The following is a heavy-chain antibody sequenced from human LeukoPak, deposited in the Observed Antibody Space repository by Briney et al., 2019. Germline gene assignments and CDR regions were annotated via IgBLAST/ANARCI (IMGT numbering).Heavy chain of an antibody. J-gene: IGHJ5*02. Sequence: SVKVSCKASGGTFSSYAISWVRQAPGQGLEWMGRIIPIFGTANYAQKFQGRVTITTDESTSTAYMELSSLRSEDTAVYYCARDQGVTTLGDKDDNWFDPWGQGTLVTVSS. CDR3: ARDQGVTTLGDKDDNWFDP. CDR1: GGTFSSYA. V-gene: IGHV1-69*05. D-gene: IGHD4-11*01. CDR2: IIPIFGTA.